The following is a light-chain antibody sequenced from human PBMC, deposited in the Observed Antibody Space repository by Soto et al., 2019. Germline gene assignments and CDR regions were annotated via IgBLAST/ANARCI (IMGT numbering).Light chain of an antibody. CDR2: RNS. CDR3: AAWDDSLSGVV. J-gene: IGLJ2*01. Sequence: QSVLTQPPSGSGTPGQRVTISCSGSSSNIGSNYVYWYQQLPGTVPQLLIYRNSERPSGVPDRFSGSKSGTSASLAISGLRSEDEADYYCAAWDDSLSGVVFGGGTKVTVL. CDR1: SSNIGSNY. V-gene: IGLV1-47*01.